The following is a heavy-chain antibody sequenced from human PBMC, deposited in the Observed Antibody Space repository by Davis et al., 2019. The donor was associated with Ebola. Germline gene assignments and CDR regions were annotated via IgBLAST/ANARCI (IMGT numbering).Heavy chain of an antibody. J-gene: IGHJ3*02. D-gene: IGHD5-24*01. CDR1: GLTVSNNY. CDR3: IRVTRWLLKSTNPAFDI. Sequence: GESLKISCAASGLTVSNNYMSWVRQAPGKGLEWVAVISYDGSNKYYADSVKGRFTISRDNSKNTLYLQMNSLKTEDTAVYYCIRVTRWLLKSTNPAFDIWGQGTMVTVSS. V-gene: IGHV3-30*03. CDR2: ISYDGSNK.